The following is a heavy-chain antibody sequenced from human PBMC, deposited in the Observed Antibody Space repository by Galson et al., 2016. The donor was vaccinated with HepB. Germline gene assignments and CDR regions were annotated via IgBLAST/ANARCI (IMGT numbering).Heavy chain of an antibody. V-gene: IGHV1-18*01. CDR3: ARVEGSTIFGVVIKPYYFEY. Sequence: SVKVSCKASGYSFTSYGISWVRQAPGQGLEWMGWISVYDANTNYAHKLQGRVTMNTDTSTSTAYMELRSPRSDDTAVYYCARVEGSTIFGVVIKPYYFEYWGQGTLVTVSS. CDR2: ISVYDANT. CDR1: GYSFTSYG. D-gene: IGHD3-3*01. J-gene: IGHJ4*02.